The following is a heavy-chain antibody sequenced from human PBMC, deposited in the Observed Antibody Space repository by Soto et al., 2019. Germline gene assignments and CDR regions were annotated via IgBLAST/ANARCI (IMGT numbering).Heavy chain of an antibody. V-gene: IGHV4-59*08. D-gene: IGHD3-10*01. CDR1: GCSISSYY. Sequence: SETLSLTCTVSGCSISSYYWSWIRQPPGKGLEWIGYIYYSGSTNYNPSLKSRVTISVDTSKNQFSLKLSSVTAADTAVYYCARVPGPWGQGTLVTSPQ. CDR3: ARVPGP. CDR2: IYYSGST. J-gene: IGHJ5*02.